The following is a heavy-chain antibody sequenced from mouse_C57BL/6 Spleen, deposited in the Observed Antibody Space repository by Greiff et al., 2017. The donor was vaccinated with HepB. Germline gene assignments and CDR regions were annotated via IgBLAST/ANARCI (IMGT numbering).Heavy chain of an antibody. CDR1: GFNIKDYY. V-gene: IGHV14-2*01. Sequence: VQLQQSGAELVKPGASVKLSCTASGFNIKDYYMHWVKQRTEKGLEWIGRIDPEDGETKYAPKFQGKATITADTSSNTAYLQLSSLTSKDTAVYCCARAELTGRGFAYWGQGTLVTVSA. J-gene: IGHJ3*01. D-gene: IGHD4-1*01. CDR3: ARAELTGRGFAY. CDR2: IDPEDGET.